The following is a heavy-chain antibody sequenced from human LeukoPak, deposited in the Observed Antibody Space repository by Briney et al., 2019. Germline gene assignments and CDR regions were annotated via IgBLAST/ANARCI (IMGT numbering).Heavy chain of an antibody. Sequence: ASVKVSCKASGYTFTSYGISWVRQAPGQGLEWMGWISAYNGNTNYAQKLQGRVTMTTDTSTSTAYMELRSLRSDDTAVYYCARDLALSDFTINAFDIWGQGTMVTVSS. CDR1: GYTFTSYG. D-gene: IGHD3/OR15-3a*01. CDR2: ISAYNGNT. CDR3: ARDLALSDFTINAFDI. J-gene: IGHJ3*02. V-gene: IGHV1-18*01.